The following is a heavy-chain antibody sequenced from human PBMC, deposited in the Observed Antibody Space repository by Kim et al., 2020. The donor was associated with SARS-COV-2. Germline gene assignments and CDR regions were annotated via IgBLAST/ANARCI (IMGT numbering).Heavy chain of an antibody. V-gene: IGHV1-24*01. CDR3: ATSPFYGSGSYYRWGHFDY. CDR2: FDPEDGET. J-gene: IGHJ4*02. Sequence: ASVKVSCKVSGYTLTELSMHWVRQAPGKGLEWMGGFDPEDGETIYAQKFQGRVTMTEDTSTDTAYMELSSLRSEDTAVYYCATSPFYGSGSYYRWGHFDYWGQGTLVTVSS. D-gene: IGHD3-10*01. CDR1: GYTLTELS.